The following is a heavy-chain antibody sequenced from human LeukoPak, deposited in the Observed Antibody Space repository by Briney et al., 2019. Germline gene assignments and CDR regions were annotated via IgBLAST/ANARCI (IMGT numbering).Heavy chain of an antibody. J-gene: IGHJ3*02. Sequence: SETLSLTCTVSGGSISSSSYYWGWIRQPPGKGPEWIGSIYYSGSTYYNPSLKSRVTISVDTSKNQFSLKLSSVTAADTAVYYWARLVGSSGWYFSWGAFDIWGQGTMVTVSS. V-gene: IGHV4-39*01. CDR1: GGSISSSSYY. CDR3: ARLVGSSGWYFSWGAFDI. CDR2: IYYSGST. D-gene: IGHD6-19*01.